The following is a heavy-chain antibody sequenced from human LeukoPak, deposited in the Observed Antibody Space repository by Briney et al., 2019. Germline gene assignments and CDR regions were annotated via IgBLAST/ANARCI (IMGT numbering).Heavy chain of an antibody. CDR1: GFTFSSYA. CDR3: ANDVAIAVAGTPLYYFDY. J-gene: IGHJ4*02. D-gene: IGHD6-19*01. CDR2: ISGSGGST. Sequence: GGSLRLSCAASGFTFSSYAMSWVRQAPGKGLEWVSAISGSGGSTYYADSVKGRFTISRDNSKNTLYLQMNSLRAEDTAVYYCANDVAIAVAGTPLYYFDYWGQGTLVTVSS. V-gene: IGHV3-23*01.